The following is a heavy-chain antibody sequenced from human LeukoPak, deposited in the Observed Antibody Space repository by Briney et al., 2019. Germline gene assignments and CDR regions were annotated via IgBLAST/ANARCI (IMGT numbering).Heavy chain of an antibody. Sequence: SETLSLTCAVSGGSISSSNWWSWVRQPPGKGLEWIGEIYHSGSTNYNPSLKSRVTISEGTSKNHFSLKLSSVTAADTAVYYCARGPYSSSWRYYYYGMDVWGQGTTVTVSS. CDR3: ARGPYSSSWRYYYYGMDV. CDR1: GGSISSSNW. CDR2: IYHSGST. J-gene: IGHJ6*02. V-gene: IGHV4-4*02. D-gene: IGHD6-13*01.